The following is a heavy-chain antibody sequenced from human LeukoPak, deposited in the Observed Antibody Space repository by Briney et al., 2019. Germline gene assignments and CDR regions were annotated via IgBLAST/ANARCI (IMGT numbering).Heavy chain of an antibody. J-gene: IGHJ4*02. V-gene: IGHV3-48*04. Sequence: PGGSLRLSCAASGFTFSSYSMNWVRQAPGKGLEWVSYISQSSDRIYHADSVQRRFTISRDNAKNSLYLQMDSLRVGDTAVYYCARDLLNDEGSSYFFDQWGQGTLVTVAS. CDR1: GFTFSSYS. D-gene: IGHD2-2*01. CDR3: ARDLLNDEGSSYFFDQ. CDR2: ISQSSDRI.